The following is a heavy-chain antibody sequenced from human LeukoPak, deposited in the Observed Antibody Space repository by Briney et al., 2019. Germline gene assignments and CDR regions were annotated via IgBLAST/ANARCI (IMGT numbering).Heavy chain of an antibody. V-gene: IGHV1-2*02. D-gene: IGHD3-22*01. Sequence: GASVKVSCKASGYTFTGYYMHWVRQAPGQGLEWMGWINPNSGGTNYAQKFQGRVTMTRDTSISTAYMELSRLRSDDTAVYYCARVGRYYYDSSGSKHEAFDIWGQGTMVTVSS. CDR2: INPNSGGT. CDR3: ARVGRYYYDSSGSKHEAFDI. CDR1: GYTFTGYY. J-gene: IGHJ3*02.